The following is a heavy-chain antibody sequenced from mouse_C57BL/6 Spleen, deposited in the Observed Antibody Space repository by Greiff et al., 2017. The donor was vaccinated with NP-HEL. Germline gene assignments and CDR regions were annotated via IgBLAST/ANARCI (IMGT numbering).Heavy chain of an antibody. CDR1: GYTFTNYW. J-gene: IGHJ4*01. D-gene: IGHD1-1*01. CDR3: ARGGGSSSSMDY. CDR2: IYPGGGYT. Sequence: QVQLKESGAELVRPGTSVKMSCKASGYTFTNYWIGWAKQRPGHGLEWIGDIYPGGGYTNYNEKFKGKATLTADKSSSTAYMQFSSLTSEDSAIYYCARGGGSSSSMDYWGQGTSVTVSS. V-gene: IGHV1-63*01.